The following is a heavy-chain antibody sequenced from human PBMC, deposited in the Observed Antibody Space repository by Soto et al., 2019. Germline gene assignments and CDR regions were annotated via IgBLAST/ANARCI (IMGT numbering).Heavy chain of an antibody. D-gene: IGHD3-9*01. V-gene: IGHV3-7*01. J-gene: IGHJ4*02. CDR1: GFSFSRNW. CDR2: IKQDGSEK. Sequence: GGSLRLSCAASGFSFSRNWMNWVRQAPGKGLEWVANIKQDGSEKYYVDSVKGRFTISRDNAKNSLFLQMNSLRAEDTAAYYCARGTDILTGLDYWGQGTLVTVSS. CDR3: ARGTDILTGLDY.